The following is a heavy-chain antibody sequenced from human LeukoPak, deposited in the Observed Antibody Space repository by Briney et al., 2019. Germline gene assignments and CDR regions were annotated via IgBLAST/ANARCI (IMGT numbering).Heavy chain of an antibody. Sequence: ASVKVSCKASGGTFSSYAISWVRQAPGQGLEWMGGIIPIFGTANYAQKFQGRVTITADESTSTAYMELSSLRSEDTAVYYCARPLYDSSGYYSANAFDIWGQGTMVTVSS. D-gene: IGHD3-22*01. CDR2: IIPIFGTA. J-gene: IGHJ3*02. CDR3: ARPLYDSSGYYSANAFDI. V-gene: IGHV1-69*13. CDR1: GGTFSSYA.